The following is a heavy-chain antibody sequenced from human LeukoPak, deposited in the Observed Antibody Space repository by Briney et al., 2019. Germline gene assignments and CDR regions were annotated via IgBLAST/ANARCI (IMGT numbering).Heavy chain of an antibody. Sequence: GGSLRLSCAASGFTVSGYAMSWVRQAPGKGLEWVSAISGSGVDTYYADSVRGRFTISRDTSKNTLYLQMNSLRAEETAVYYCVKETSYYYVSSGEGNAFDIWGQGTMVTVSS. D-gene: IGHD3-22*01. CDR3: VKETSYYYVSSGEGNAFDI. V-gene: IGHV3-23*01. CDR1: GFTVSGYA. CDR2: ISGSGVDT. J-gene: IGHJ3*02.